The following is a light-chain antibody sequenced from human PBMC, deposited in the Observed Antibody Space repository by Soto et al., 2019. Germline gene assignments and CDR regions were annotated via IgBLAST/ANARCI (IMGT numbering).Light chain of an antibody. CDR2: EVT. CDR3: RSYTSNNTRV. Sequence: QSALTQPASVSGSPGQSITISCTGTSSDVGGYIYVSWYQQHPGKAPKLILYEVTNRPSGVSDRFSGSKSGITASLTISGLQAEEEADYYCRSYTSNNTRVFGTGTKVTGL. CDR1: SSDVGGYIY. J-gene: IGLJ1*01. V-gene: IGLV2-14*01.